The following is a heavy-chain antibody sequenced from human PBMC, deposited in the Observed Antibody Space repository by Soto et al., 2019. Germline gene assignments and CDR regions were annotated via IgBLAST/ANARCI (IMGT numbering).Heavy chain of an antibody. V-gene: IGHV4-39*01. J-gene: IGHJ6*02. CDR2: IYYSGST. D-gene: IGHD3-3*01. CDR1: GGSISSSSYY. CDR3: ARQGPSVYYDFWRGPEGMDV. Sequence: QLQLQDSGPGLVKPSETLSLTCTVSGGSISSSSYYWGWIRQPPGKGLEWIGSIYYSGSTYYNPALKSRVTISVDTSKNQFSMKMSSVTAADTAVYYCARQGPSVYYDFWRGPEGMDVWGQGTTVTVS.